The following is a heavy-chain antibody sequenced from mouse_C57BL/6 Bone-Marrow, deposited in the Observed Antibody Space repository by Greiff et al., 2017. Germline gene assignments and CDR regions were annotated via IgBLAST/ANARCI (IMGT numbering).Heavy chain of an antibody. V-gene: IGHV8-8*01. CDR3: ARIAKGITTVVRYFDV. J-gene: IGHJ1*03. CDR1: GFSLSTFGMG. Sequence: QVTLKESGPGILQPSQTLSLTCSFSGFSLSTFGMGVGWIRQPSGKGLEWLAHIWWDDDKYYNPALKSRLTISKDTSKNQVFLKIANVDTADTATYYCARIAKGITTVVRYFDVWGTGTTVTVSS. CDR2: IWWDDDK. D-gene: IGHD1-1*01.